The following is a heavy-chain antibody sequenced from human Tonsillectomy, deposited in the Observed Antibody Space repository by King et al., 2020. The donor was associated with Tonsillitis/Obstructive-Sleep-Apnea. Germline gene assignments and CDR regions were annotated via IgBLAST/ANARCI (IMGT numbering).Heavy chain of an antibody. D-gene: IGHD1-26*01. CDR1: GFTFINAW. CDR2: IKSKADGGTT. V-gene: IGHV3-15*01. Sequence: VQLVESGGGLVKPGGSLRLSCAASGFTFINAWMSWVRQAPGKGLEWVGRIKSKADGGTTDYAAPVKGRFTISRDDSKNTLYLQMNSLKTEDTAVYYCPTSGNYYQGHYWGQGTLVTVSS. J-gene: IGHJ4*02. CDR3: PTSGNYYQGHY.